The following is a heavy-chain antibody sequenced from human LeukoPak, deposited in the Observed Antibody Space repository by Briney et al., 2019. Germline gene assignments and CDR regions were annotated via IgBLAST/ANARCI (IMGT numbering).Heavy chain of an antibody. Sequence: ASVKVSFKTSGYSFTGHFLHWLRQAPGQGLEWMGWIKPDNGVTFYAQKFQGRFTMSRDMSMSTVYMDLSSLTSDDTATYYCARDHDYGADYWGQGTLVIVS. D-gene: IGHD4/OR15-4a*01. CDR3: ARDHDYGADY. CDR1: GYSFTGHF. V-gene: IGHV1-2*02. J-gene: IGHJ4*02. CDR2: IKPDNGVT.